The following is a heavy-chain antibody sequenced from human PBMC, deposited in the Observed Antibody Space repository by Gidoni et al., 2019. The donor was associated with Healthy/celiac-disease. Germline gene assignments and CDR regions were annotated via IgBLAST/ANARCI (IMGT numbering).Heavy chain of an antibody. Sequence: EVQLVESGGGLVQPGRSLRLSCAASGFTFDDYAMHWVRQAPGKGLEWVSGISWNSGSIGYADSVKGRFTISRDNAKNSLYLQMNSLRAEDTALYYCAKDSSLYSSSGGFDYWGQGTLVTVSS. CDR3: AKDSSLYSSSGGFDY. CDR1: GFTFDDYA. CDR2: ISWNSGSI. V-gene: IGHV3-9*01. J-gene: IGHJ4*02. D-gene: IGHD6-6*01.